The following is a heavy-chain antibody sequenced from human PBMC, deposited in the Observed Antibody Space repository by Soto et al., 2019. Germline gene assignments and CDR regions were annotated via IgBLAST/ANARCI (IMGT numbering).Heavy chain of an antibody. Sequence: QVQLVQSGAEVRKPGASVRVSCKTSGYMFRNYDINWVRQAPGEGLEWLGCVNPNSGNTGYAPKFQGRVSMIKDNAITTDYIELSCWTSDDTAIYYYAREPSGSANYLDSWGEGTLVTVTS. V-gene: IGHV1-8*02. D-gene: IGHD1-1*01. CDR2: VNPNSGNT. CDR1: GYMFRNYD. J-gene: IGHJ4*02. CDR3: AREPSGSANYLDS.